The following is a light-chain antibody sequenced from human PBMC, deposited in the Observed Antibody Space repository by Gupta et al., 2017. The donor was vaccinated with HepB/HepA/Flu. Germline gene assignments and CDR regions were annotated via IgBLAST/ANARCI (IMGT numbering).Light chain of an antibody. J-gene: IGKJ2*01. CDR2: GVS. CDR1: EDIKKN. V-gene: IGKV1-33*01. CDR3: LQYNVHPYS. Sequence: EVPDSSSSLSVSAGDRVTITCQASEDIKKNLTWFQKKFGKAPRLLIYGVSMLEKGVPSRFSGSGSGTTFSLTITRLQPEDTASYFCLQYNVHPYSFGPGTRLDI.